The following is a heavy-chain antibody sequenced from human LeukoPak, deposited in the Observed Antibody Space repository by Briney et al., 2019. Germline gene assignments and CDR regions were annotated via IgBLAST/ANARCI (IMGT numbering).Heavy chain of an antibody. J-gene: IGHJ4*02. D-gene: IGHD3-16*01. CDR2: ISNSGTMI. CDR1: GFTSSDYY. CDR3: AGGVHGAGPFDY. Sequence: GGSLRLSCAASGFTSSDYYMSWIRQAPGKGLEWISYISNSGTMIYYRDSVKGRFTVSRDNAQNSLYLQMNSLRAEDTALYYCAGGVHGAGPFDYRGQGSLVTVSS. V-gene: IGHV3-11*01.